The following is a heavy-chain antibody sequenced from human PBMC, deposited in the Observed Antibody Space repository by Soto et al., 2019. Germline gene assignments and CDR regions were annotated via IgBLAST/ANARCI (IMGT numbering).Heavy chain of an antibody. V-gene: IGHV3-23*01. Sequence: QSVGSLRLSCATSVFTFITSAISLFLQAPVNGLEWVSAINGRGEKTYYSDSVKGRFTISRDNYENMLYLQMNSLRAEDTYMYFCARAAYCGDKRCYTWFDSRGKRNMVTVSS. J-gene: IGHJ6*04. CDR2: INGRGEKT. D-gene: IGHD2-21*01. CDR3: ARAAYCGDKRCYTWFDS. CDR1: VFTFITSA.